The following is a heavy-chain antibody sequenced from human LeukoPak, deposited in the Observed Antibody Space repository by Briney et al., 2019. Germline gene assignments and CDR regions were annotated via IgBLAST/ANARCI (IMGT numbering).Heavy chain of an antibody. V-gene: IGHV1-18*01. Sequence: GASVKVSCKASGYTFTSYGISWVRQAPGQGLEWMGWISAYNGNTNYAQKLQGRVTMTTDTSTSTAYMELRSLRSDDTAVYYCAREVAVVPAANHQYYYYYGMDVWGQGTTVTVSS. J-gene: IGHJ6*02. CDR2: ISAYNGNT. CDR3: AREVAVVPAANHQYYYYYGMDV. CDR1: GYTFTSYG. D-gene: IGHD2-2*01.